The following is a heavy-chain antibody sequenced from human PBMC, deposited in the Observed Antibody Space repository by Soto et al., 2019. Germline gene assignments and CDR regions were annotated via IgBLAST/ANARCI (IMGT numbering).Heavy chain of an antibody. J-gene: IGHJ4*02. CDR3: ARFTRRSSGDY. CDR1: GFTLSDHY. V-gene: IGHV3-72*01. D-gene: IGHD6-25*01. CDR2: SRDKAQGYST. Sequence: PVGSLRLSCAGSGFTLSDHYIDWVRQAPGKGLEWVGRSRDKAQGYSTAHAASVKGRFTISRDNAKNLLYLQMNSLGAGDTAMYYCARFTRRSSGDYWGQGTLVTVSS.